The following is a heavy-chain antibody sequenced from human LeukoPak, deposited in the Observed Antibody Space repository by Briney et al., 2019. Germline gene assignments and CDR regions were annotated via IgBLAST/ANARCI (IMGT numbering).Heavy chain of an antibody. D-gene: IGHD3-22*01. CDR1: GYSFTSYW. V-gene: IGHV5-51*01. J-gene: IGHJ4*02. Sequence: GESLKISCKGSGYSFTSYWIGWVRQIPGKGLEWMGIIYPGGSDTRYSPSFQGQVTISADKSISTAYLQWSSLKASDTAMYYCARQLSYYDSSGYLDYWGQGTLVTVSS. CDR3: ARQLSYYDSSGYLDY. CDR2: IYPGGSDT.